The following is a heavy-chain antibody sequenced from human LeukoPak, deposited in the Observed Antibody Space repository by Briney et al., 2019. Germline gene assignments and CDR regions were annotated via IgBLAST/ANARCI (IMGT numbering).Heavy chain of an antibody. D-gene: IGHD3-22*01. CDR3: ARVFLDSSGYWGPGY. CDR2: INPNSGGT. V-gene: IGHV1-2*02. CDR1: GYTFTGYY. Sequence: GASVKVSCKASGYTFTGYYMHWVRQAPGQGLEWMGWINPNSGGTNYAQKLQGRVTMTTDTSTSTAYMELRSLRSDDTAVYYCARVFLDSSGYWGPGYWGQGTLVTVSS. J-gene: IGHJ4*02.